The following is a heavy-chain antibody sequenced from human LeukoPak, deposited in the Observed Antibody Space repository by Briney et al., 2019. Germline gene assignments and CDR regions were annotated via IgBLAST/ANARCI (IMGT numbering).Heavy chain of an antibody. CDR1: GGSISSSSYY. V-gene: IGHV4-39*01. D-gene: IGHD5-24*01. Sequence: PSETLSLTCTVSGGSISSSSYYWGWIRQPPGKGLEWIGSIYYSGSTYYNPSLKSRVTISVDTSKNQFSLKLSSVTAADTAVYYCASYRVEMATIGEDYFDYWGQGTLVTVSS. CDR3: ASYRVEMATIGEDYFDY. CDR2: IYYSGST. J-gene: IGHJ4*02.